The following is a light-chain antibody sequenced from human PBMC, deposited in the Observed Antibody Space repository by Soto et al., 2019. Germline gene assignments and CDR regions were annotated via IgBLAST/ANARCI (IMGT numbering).Light chain of an antibody. V-gene: IGKV1-5*03. CDR1: QGISSW. Sequence: DIQMTQSPSALSASVGDRVTITCRGSQGISSWLAWYQQKPGKAPRLLIYKASSLASGVPSRFSGSGSGTEFTLTISSLEPEDFAVYYCQQRSNWPPSYTFGQGTKLEIK. CDR2: KAS. CDR3: QQRSNWPPSYT. J-gene: IGKJ2*01.